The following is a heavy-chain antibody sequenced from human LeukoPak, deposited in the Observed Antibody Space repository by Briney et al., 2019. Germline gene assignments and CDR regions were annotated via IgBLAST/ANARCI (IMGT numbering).Heavy chain of an antibody. V-gene: IGHV3-43D*03. J-gene: IGHJ4*02. CDR3: AKVMYYYDSSGYPDY. D-gene: IGHD3-22*01. CDR1: GFTFDDYA. CDR2: ISWDGGST. Sequence: GSLRLSCAASGFTFDDYAMHWVRQAPGKGLEWVSLISWDGGSTYYADSVKGRFTISRDNSKNSLYLQMNSLRAEDTALYYCAKVMYYYDSSGYPDYWGQGTLVTVSS.